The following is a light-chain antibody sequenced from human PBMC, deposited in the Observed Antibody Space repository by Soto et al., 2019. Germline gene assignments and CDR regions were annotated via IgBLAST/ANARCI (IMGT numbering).Light chain of an antibody. CDR1: RSLLHSSGYNY. CDR2: LVS. V-gene: IGKV2-28*01. J-gene: IGKJ2*01. Sequence: EIVMTQSPLSLPVTPGEPASISCRSSRSLLHSSGYNYLHWYLQKPGQSPQLLIYLVSTRASGVPDRFSGSGSGIDFTLKISRVEAEDVGVYYCMQDLQTPYTFGQGTKLEIK. CDR3: MQDLQTPYT.